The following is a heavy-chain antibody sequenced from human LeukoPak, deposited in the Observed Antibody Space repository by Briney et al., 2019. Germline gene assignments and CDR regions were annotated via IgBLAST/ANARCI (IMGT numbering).Heavy chain of an antibody. CDR1: GYTFTSYD. CDR3: ATRFIVVVPAATRDDAFDI. D-gene: IGHD2-2*01. V-gene: IGHV1-8*01. Sequence: GASVKVSCKASGYTFTSYDINWVRRATGQGLEWMGWMNPNSGNTGYAQKFQGRVTMTRNTSISTAYMELSSLRSEDTAVYYCATRFIVVVPAATRDDAFDIWGQGTMVTVSS. J-gene: IGHJ3*02. CDR2: MNPNSGNT.